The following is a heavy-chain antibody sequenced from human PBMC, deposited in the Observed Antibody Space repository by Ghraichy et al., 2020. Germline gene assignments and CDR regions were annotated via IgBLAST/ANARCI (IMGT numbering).Heavy chain of an antibody. V-gene: IGHV4-34*01. J-gene: IGHJ4*02. D-gene: IGHD3-9*01. Sequence: SETLSLTCAVYGGSFSGYYWSWIRQPPGKGLEWIGEINHSGSTNYNPSLKSRVTISVDTSKNQFSLKLSSVTAADTAVYYCARLILTGYYNSPNFDYWGQGTLVTVSS. CDR3: ARLILTGYYNSPNFDY. CDR1: GGSFSGYY. CDR2: INHSGST.